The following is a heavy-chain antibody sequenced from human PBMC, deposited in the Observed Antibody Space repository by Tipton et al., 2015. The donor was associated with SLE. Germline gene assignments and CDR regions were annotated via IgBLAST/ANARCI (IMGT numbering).Heavy chain of an antibody. CDR3: ASNRGVNAFGAFDI. J-gene: IGHJ3*02. Sequence: QVQLVQSGAEVKKPGASVKVSCKASGYTFTSYYMHWVRQAPGQGLEWMGWISAYNGNTNYAQKLQGRVTMTTDTSTSTAYMELRSLRSDDTAVYYCASNRGVNAFGAFDIWGQGTMVTVSS. D-gene: IGHD3-16*01. CDR1: GYTFTSYY. V-gene: IGHV1-18*04. CDR2: ISAYNGNT.